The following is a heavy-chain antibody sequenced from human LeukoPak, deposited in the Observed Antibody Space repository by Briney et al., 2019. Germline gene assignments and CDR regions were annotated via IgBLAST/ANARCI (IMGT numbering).Heavy chain of an antibody. CDR2: ISGSGGDT. CDR3: AKDSITIFGVVIGPNDY. CDR1: GFTFNSYA. V-gene: IGHV3-23*01. J-gene: IGHJ4*02. Sequence: GGSLSLSCAASGFTFNSYAMTWVRQAPGKGLEWVSAISGSGGDTEYADSVKGRFTISRDNSKNTLYLQMNSLTAEDTAVYYCAKDSITIFGVVIGPNDYWGQGTLVTVSS. D-gene: IGHD3-3*01.